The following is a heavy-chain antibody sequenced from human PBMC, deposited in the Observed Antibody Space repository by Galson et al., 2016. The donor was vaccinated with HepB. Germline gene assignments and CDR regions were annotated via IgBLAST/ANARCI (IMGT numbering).Heavy chain of an antibody. CDR3: ARGTVAFFDY. CDR2: TYYRSKWFN. D-gene: IGHD2-15*01. J-gene: IGHJ4*02. V-gene: IGHV6-1*01. CDR1: GDSVSSNSAA. Sequence: CAISGDSVSSNSAAWNWIRQSPSRGLEWLGRTYYRSKWFNNDAVSVRSRITINPDTSKNKFSLKLNSVTPEDTAVYYCARGTVAFFDYWGPGTLVTVSS.